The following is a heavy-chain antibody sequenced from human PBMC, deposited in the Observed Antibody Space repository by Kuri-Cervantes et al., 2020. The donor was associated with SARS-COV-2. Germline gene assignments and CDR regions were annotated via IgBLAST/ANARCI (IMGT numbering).Heavy chain of an antibody. CDR1: GYTFTGYY. V-gene: IGHV1-2*04. J-gene: IGHJ3*02. D-gene: IGHD3-16*01. CDR2: INPNSGGT. Sequence: ASVKVSCKASGYTFTGYYMHWVRQAPGQGLEWMGWINPNSGGTNYAQKFQGCVTMTKDTSISTAYMELNRLKSEDTAVYFCARELSGCDDFSSNAYRSEGFDIWGQGTLVTVSS. CDR3: ARELSGCDDFSSNAYRSEGFDI.